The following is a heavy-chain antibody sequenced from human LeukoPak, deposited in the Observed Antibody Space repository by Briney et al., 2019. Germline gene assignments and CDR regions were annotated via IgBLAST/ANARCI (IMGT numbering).Heavy chain of an antibody. D-gene: IGHD3-16*02. Sequence: SETLSLTCAVYGGSFSGYYWSWIRQPPGKGLEWIGEINHSGSTNYNPSLKSRVTISVDTSKNQFSLKLSSVTAADTAMYYCARSHDHLWGNYPDYWGQGTLVTVSS. CDR1: GGSFSGYY. V-gene: IGHV4-34*01. CDR3: ARSHDHLWGNYPDY. CDR2: INHSGST. J-gene: IGHJ4*02.